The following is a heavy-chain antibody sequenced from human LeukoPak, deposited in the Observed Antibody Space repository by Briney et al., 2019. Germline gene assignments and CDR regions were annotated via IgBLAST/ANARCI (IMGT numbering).Heavy chain of an antibody. CDR2: INPNSGGT. CDR1: GYTFSDYY. D-gene: IGHD3-22*01. V-gene: IGHV1-2*02. J-gene: IGHJ4*02. Sequence: ASVKVSCKASGYTFSDYYMHWVRQAPGQGLEWMGWINPNSGGTNYAQKFQGRVIMTRDMSISTAYMELSRLTSDDTAVYYCARATIADSSTYYIDYWGLGTLVTVSS. CDR3: ARATIADSSTYYIDY.